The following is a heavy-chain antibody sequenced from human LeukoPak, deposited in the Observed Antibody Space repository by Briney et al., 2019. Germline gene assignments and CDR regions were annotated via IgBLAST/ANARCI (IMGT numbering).Heavy chain of an antibody. D-gene: IGHD3-22*01. J-gene: IGHJ4*02. CDR1: GFTFSGYA. Sequence: GGSLRLSCAASGFTFSGYAMSWVRQAPGKGLEWVSAISGSGGSTYYADSVKGRFTISRDNSKNTLYLQMNSLRAEDTAVYYCAKDLSPYYYDSTGYWGQGTLVTVSS. CDR2: ISGSGGST. V-gene: IGHV3-23*01. CDR3: AKDLSPYYYDSTGY.